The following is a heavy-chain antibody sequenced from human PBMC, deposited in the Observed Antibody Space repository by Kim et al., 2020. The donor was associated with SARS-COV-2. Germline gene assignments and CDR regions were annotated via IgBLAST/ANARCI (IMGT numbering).Heavy chain of an antibody. Sequence: SVKVSCKASGGTFSSYAISWVRQAPGQGLEWMGGIIPIFGTANYAQKFQGRVTITADESTSTAYMELSSLRSEDTAVYYCARGFTMIVVATTQRNYGMDVWGQGTTVTVSS. CDR2: IIPIFGTA. D-gene: IGHD3-22*01. CDR3: ARGFTMIVVATTQRNYGMDV. CDR1: GGTFSSYA. J-gene: IGHJ6*02. V-gene: IGHV1-69*13.